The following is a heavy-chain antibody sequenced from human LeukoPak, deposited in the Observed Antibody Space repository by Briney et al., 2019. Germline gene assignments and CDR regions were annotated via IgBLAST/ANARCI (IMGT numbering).Heavy chain of an antibody. CDR2: INPNSGGT. J-gene: IGHJ4*02. CDR1: GYTLTELS. D-gene: IGHD6-19*01. Sequence: ASVKVSCKVSGYTLTELSMHWVRQAPGQGLEWMGWINPNSGGTNYAQKFQGRVTMTRDTSISTAYMELSRLRSDDTAVYYCARIVAGTPFDYWGQGTLVTVSS. V-gene: IGHV1-2*02. CDR3: ARIVAGTPFDY.